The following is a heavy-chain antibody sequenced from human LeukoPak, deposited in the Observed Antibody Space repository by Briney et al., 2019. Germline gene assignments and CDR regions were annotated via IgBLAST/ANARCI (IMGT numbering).Heavy chain of an antibody. CDR1: GYTFPSYF. D-gene: IGHD2-15*01. CDR2: INPTGGST. CDR3: AREAPRIVVVVAATQYYGMDV. J-gene: IGHJ6*02. Sequence: GASVKVSCKASGYTFPSYFMHWVRQAPGQGLEWMGIINPTGGSTTYAQKFQGRVTMTRDTSTSTVYMELSSLRSDDTAVYYCAREAPRIVVVVAATQYYGMDVWGQGTTVTVSS. V-gene: IGHV1-46*01.